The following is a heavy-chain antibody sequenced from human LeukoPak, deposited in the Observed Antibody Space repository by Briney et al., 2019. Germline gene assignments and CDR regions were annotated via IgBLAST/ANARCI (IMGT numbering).Heavy chain of an antibody. CDR3: ARVAIVVVPAAMIQGDTRGFDP. CDR1: GGSISSYY. D-gene: IGHD2-2*01. CDR2: IYTSGST. V-gene: IGHV4-4*07. J-gene: IGHJ5*02. Sequence: SETLSLTCTVSGGSISSYYWRWIRQPAGKGLEWIGRIYTSGSTNYNPSPKSRVTMSVDTSKNQFSLKLSSVTAADTAVYYCARVAIVVVPAAMIQGDTRGFDPWGQRTLVTVSS.